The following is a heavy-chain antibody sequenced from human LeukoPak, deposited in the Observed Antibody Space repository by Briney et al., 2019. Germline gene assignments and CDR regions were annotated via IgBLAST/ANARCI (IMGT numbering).Heavy chain of an antibody. Sequence: GGSLSLSCAASGFTFNNYWMSWVRRAPGKGLEWVANIKEDGSEKYYVDSVKGRFIISRDNAKSLLYLQMNSLRVEDTAVYYCSSGAGIWSPDYWGQGALVTVSS. CDR3: SSGAGIWSPDY. D-gene: IGHD2-8*02. V-gene: IGHV3-7*01. J-gene: IGHJ4*02. CDR1: GFTFNNYW. CDR2: IKEDGSEK.